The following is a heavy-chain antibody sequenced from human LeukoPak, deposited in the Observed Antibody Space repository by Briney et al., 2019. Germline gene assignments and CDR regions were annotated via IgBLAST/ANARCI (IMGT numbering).Heavy chain of an antibody. CDR2: ILGSGIST. J-gene: IGHJ5*02. Sequence: GGSLRLSCVASGFTFSIYAIHWVRQAPGKGREWVSLILGSGISTYYADSVKGRFTISRDNSKNTLYLQMNSLRAEDTAVYYCAKSTVYYYDGSTYLDWLDPWGQGTLVTVSS. D-gene: IGHD3-22*01. CDR1: GFTFSIYA. V-gene: IGHV3-23*01. CDR3: AKSTVYYYDGSTYLDWLDP.